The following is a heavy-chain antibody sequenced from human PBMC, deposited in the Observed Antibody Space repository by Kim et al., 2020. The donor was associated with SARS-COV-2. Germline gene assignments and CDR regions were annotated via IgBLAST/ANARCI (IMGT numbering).Heavy chain of an antibody. J-gene: IGHJ4*02. D-gene: IGHD3-22*01. Sequence: FQGRVTITADESTSTAYMELSSLRSEDTAVYYCASTSYYYDSSPPSSFDYWGQGTLVTVSS. V-gene: IGHV1-69*01. CDR3: ASTSYYYDSSPPSSFDY.